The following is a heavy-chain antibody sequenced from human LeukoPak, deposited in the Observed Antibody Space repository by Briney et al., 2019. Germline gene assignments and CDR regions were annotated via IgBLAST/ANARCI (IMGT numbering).Heavy chain of an antibody. CDR2: IYYSGST. CDR3: ARAVHVDIVATIGLYYFDY. J-gene: IGHJ4*02. D-gene: IGHD5-12*01. CDR1: GGSISSYY. Sequence: SETLSLTCTVSGGSISSYYWSWIRQPPGKGLEWIGYIYYSGSTNYNPSLKSRVTISVDTSKNQFSLKLSSLTAADTAVYYCARAVHVDIVATIGLYYFDYWGQGTLVTVSS. V-gene: IGHV4-59*01.